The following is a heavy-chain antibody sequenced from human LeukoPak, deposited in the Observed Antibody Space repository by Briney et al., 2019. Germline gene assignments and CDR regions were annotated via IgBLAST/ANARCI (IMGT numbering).Heavy chain of an antibody. J-gene: IGHJ4*02. CDR2: IYYSGST. Sequence: SSETLSLTCTVSGGSISSGGYYWSWIRQHPGKGLKWIGYIYYSGSTYYNPSLKSRVTISVDTSKNQFSLKLSSVTAADTAMYYCAREEGDDYYDSPRGYWGQGTLVTVSS. CDR1: GGSISSGGYY. V-gene: IGHV4-31*03. D-gene: IGHD3-22*01. CDR3: AREEGDDYYDSPRGY.